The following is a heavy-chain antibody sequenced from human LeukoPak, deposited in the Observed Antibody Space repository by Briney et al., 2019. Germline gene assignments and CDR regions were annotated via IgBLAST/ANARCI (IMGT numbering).Heavy chain of an antibody. J-gene: IGHJ4*02. CDR1: GFTVSSSC. V-gene: IGHV3-66*01. CDR3: ARDDSSRLCDY. Sequence: GGSLRLSCAASGFTVSSSCMNWVRQAPGKGLEWVSVICGGGTTYHVDSVKGRFTISRDISKSTLYLQMNSLRADDTAVYYCARDDSSRLCDYWGQGTLVTVSS. CDR2: ICGGGTT. D-gene: IGHD6-13*01.